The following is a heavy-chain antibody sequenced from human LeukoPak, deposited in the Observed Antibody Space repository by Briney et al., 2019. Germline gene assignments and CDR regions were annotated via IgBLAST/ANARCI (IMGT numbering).Heavy chain of an antibody. J-gene: IGHJ4*02. V-gene: IGHV4-39*01. CDR2: IYYSKNT. CDR1: GGSISSSSAY. D-gene: IGHD5-18*01. CDR3: VSPRGFSYGYFDY. Sequence: PSETLSLTCTVSGGSISSSSAYWGWIRQPPGKGLEWIGSIYYSKNTYYNPSLKSRVTISADTSKNQFSLTLGAVSATDTAVYYCVSPRGFSYGYFDYWGQGTLVTVSS.